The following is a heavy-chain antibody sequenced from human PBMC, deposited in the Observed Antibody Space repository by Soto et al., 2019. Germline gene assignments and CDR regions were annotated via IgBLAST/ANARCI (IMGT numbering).Heavy chain of an antibody. J-gene: IGHJ4*02. V-gene: IGHV1-18*04. Sequence: QVQLVQSGAEVKRPGASVKVSCKASGYTFTTYGFNWVRQAPGQGLEWMGWISPYNGDTNYAQNFQGRVTLTTDTSTSTAYMELRSLTSDDTVIHYCARTPRAQMIVLEATTRFDYWGQGTLVTVSS. D-gene: IGHD2-15*01. CDR2: ISPYNGDT. CDR3: ARTPRAQMIVLEATTRFDY. CDR1: GYTFTTYG.